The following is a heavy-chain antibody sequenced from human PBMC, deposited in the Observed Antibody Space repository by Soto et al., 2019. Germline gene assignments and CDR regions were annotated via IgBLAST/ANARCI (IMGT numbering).Heavy chain of an antibody. D-gene: IGHD1-26*01. CDR1: GFTFSNYA. CDR2: ISGSGDST. CDR3: AKRGSGSYFDY. J-gene: IGHJ4*01. Sequence: EVQLLESGGGLVQPGGSLRLSCAASGFTFSNYAMRWVRQAPGKGLEWVSAISGSGDSTYYADSVKGRFTISRDNSKNTLYLQMNSLRAEDTAVYYCAKRGSGSYFDYWGHGTLVTVSS. V-gene: IGHV3-23*01.